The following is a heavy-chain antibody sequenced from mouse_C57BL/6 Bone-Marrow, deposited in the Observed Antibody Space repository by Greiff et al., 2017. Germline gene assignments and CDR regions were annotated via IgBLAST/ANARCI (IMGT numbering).Heavy chain of an antibody. V-gene: IGHV2-6-5*01. D-gene: IGHD4-1*01. J-gene: IGHJ3*01. CDR1: GFSLTDYG. Sequence: VKLQESGPGLVAPSQRLSITCTVSGFSLTDYGVSWIRQPPGKGLEWLGGIWGGGSTYYNSALKSRLSISKDNSKSQVFLKMNSLQTEDTAIYYCAKQGCWDVAYWGQGTLVTVSA. CDR2: IWGGGST. CDR3: AKQGCWDVAY.